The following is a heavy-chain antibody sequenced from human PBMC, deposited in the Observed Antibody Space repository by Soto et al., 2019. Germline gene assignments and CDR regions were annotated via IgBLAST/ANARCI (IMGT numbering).Heavy chain of an antibody. V-gene: IGHV1-18*01. CDR3: ARDSGYLELREYNWFDP. Sequence: QVQLVQSGAEVKKPGASVKVSCKASGYTFTSYGISWVRQAPGRGLEWMGWISAYNGNTNYAQKLQGRVIMTAYTSTSTAYMKLRNLRSDDTSVYYCARDSGYLELREYNWFDPWGQGTLVTVSS. CDR2: ISAYNGNT. D-gene: IGHD2-8*01. CDR1: GYTFTSYG. J-gene: IGHJ5*02.